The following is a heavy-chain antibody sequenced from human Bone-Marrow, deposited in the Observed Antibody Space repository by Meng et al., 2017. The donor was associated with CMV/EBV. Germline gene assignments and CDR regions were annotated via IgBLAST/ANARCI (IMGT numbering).Heavy chain of an antibody. D-gene: IGHD1-26*01. CDR1: GFTFSNYA. V-gene: IGHV3-23*01. Sequence: GGSLRLSCAASGFTFSNYAVNWVRQAPGKGLEWVSSISGSGDSTSYADSGKGRFTISRDNAKNTLFLQMNSLRAEDTAVYYCARVVGSGAYFDYWGQGTLVTISS. CDR3: ARVVGSGAYFDY. J-gene: IGHJ4*02. CDR2: ISGSGDST.